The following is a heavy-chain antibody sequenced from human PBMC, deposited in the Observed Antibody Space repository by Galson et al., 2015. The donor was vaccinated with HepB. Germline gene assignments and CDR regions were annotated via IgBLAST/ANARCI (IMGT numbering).Heavy chain of an antibody. CDR2: ISSNTLYT. J-gene: IGHJ4*01. CDR1: GFTFSDYY. D-gene: IGHD6-13*01. CDR3: ARHQLATFDY. Sequence: SLRLSCAVSGFTFSDYYMSWIRQAPGKGLEWISYISSNTLYTNYADSVEGRFTISRDNAKNSLFLQINGLRAEDTAVYYCARHQLATFDYWGQRTLVTVSS. V-gene: IGHV3-11*06.